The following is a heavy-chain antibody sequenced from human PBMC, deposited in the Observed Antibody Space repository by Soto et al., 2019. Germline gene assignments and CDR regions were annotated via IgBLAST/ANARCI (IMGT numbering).Heavy chain of an antibody. D-gene: IGHD4-17*01. CDR1: GFTFSSYG. J-gene: IGHJ4*02. CDR3: AKGVMTTVTPLDY. V-gene: IGHV3-33*06. Sequence: GGSLRLSCAASGFTFSSYGMHWVRQAPGKGLEWVAVIWYDGSNKYYADSVKGRFTISRDNSKNTLYLQMNSLRAEDTAVYYCAKGVMTTVTPLDYWGQGTLVTVSS. CDR2: IWYDGSNK.